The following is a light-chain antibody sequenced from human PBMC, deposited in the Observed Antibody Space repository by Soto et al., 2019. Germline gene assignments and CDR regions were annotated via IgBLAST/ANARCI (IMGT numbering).Light chain of an antibody. Sequence: DIVMTQSPLSLPVTPGEPASISCRSSQSLLHSNGYNYFDWYLQKPGQSPQLLIYLGSNRASGIPDRFSGSGSGTDFTLKISRVEAEDVGVYYCMQALQTPPTFGHGTRLEIK. CDR2: LGS. CDR1: QSLLHSNGYNY. CDR3: MQALQTPPT. V-gene: IGKV2-28*01. J-gene: IGKJ5*01.